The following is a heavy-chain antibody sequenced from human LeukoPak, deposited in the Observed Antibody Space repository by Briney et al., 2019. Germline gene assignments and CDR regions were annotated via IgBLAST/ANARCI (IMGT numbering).Heavy chain of an antibody. CDR3: ATDGPSAYSFVY. D-gene: IGHD4-11*01. CDR1: GFTFSSYG. Sequence: GGSLRLSCAASGFTFSSYGMSWVRQSPGKGLEWVAFIRSDGITRYTDSVRGRFTIARDNSKNTLYLQMSSLRPEDTAVYYCATDGPSAYSFVYWGQGTLVTVSS. V-gene: IGHV3-30*02. CDR2: IRSDGIT. J-gene: IGHJ4*02.